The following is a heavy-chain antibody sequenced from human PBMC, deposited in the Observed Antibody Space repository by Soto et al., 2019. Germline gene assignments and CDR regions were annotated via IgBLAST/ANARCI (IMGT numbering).Heavy chain of an antibody. CDR1: GYSFTTYG. Sequence: QVQLVQSRGEVKKPGASVKVSCKTSGYSFTTYGISWVRQAPGQGLEWMGWISGYNGNTNYAQKLKGRLNMTTDTSTSTAYMELMSLTSDDTAVYYCAREGPAPYYYYGMDVWGQGSTVTVSS. CDR2: ISGYNGNT. CDR3: AREGPAPYYYYGMDV. V-gene: IGHV1-18*01. J-gene: IGHJ6*02.